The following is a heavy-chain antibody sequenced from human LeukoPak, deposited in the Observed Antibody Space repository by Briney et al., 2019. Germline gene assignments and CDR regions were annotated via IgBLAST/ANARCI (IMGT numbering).Heavy chain of an antibody. Sequence: SETLSLTCTVSGGSISSYYWSWIRQPPGKGLEWIGYIDYSGSTKYNPSLKSRVTISVDTSKNQFSLKMSSVTAADTALYYCVREGSSSRFVDYWGQGNLVTVSS. CDR3: VREGSSSRFVDY. CDR2: IDYSGST. CDR1: GGSISSYY. J-gene: IGHJ4*02. V-gene: IGHV4-59*01. D-gene: IGHD3-10*01.